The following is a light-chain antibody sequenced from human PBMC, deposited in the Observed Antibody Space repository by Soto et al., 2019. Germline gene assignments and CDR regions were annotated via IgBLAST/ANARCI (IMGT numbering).Light chain of an antibody. CDR1: SSDVGGYNY. CDR3: SSYAGSKTL. Sequence: QSALTQPPSASGSPGQLVTISCTGTSSDVGGYNYVSWYQQHPGKAPKLMIYEVSKRPSGVPDRFSGSKSGNTASLTVSGLQAEDEADYYCSSYAGSKTLFGGGTKLTVL. J-gene: IGLJ2*01. V-gene: IGLV2-8*01. CDR2: EVS.